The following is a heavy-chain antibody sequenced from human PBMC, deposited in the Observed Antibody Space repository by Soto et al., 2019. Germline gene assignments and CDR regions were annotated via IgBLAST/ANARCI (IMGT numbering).Heavy chain of an antibody. CDR1: GFSFTSYT. CDR2: ISAGGRAI. V-gene: IGHV3-21*03. Sequence: EVQLVESGGGLVKPGGSLRVSCAASGFSFTSYTMNWVRQAPGKGLEWVASISAGGRAIYYADSLKGRSTVSRDNAKSSLYLQMNSLRAEYSGVHSCARSTPGNPFDIWGQGTMVTVSS. J-gene: IGHJ3*02. D-gene: IGHD3-10*01. CDR3: ARSTPGNPFDI.